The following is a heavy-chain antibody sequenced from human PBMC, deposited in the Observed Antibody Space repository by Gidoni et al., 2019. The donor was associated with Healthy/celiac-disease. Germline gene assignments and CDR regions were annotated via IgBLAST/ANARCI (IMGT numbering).Heavy chain of an antibody. CDR1: GFTFSSYA. Sequence: QVQLVASGGGVVQPGRSLRLSCPASGFTFSSYAMHWVRQAPGKGLEWVAVISYDGSNKYYADSVKGRFTISRDNSKNTLYLQMNSLRAEDTAVYYCARSVAGFDLWGRGTLVTVSS. J-gene: IGHJ2*01. D-gene: IGHD6-19*01. CDR3: ARSVAGFDL. CDR2: ISYDGSNK. V-gene: IGHV3-30-3*01.